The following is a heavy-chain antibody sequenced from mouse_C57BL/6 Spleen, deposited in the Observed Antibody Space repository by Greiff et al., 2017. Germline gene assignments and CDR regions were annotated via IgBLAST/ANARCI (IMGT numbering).Heavy chain of an antibody. D-gene: IGHD3-2*02. Sequence: VQLQQSGPELVKPGASVKISCKASGYAFSSSWMNWVKQRPGKGLEWIGRIYPGDGDTNYNGKFKGKATLTADKSSSTAYMQLSSLTSEDSAVYFCARSGSSGYLDYWGQGTTLTVSS. CDR3: ARSGSSGYLDY. J-gene: IGHJ2*01. CDR2: IYPGDGDT. CDR1: GYAFSSSW. V-gene: IGHV1-82*01.